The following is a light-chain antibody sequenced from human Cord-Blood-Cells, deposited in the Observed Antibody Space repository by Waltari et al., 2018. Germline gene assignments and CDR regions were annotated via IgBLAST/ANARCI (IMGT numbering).Light chain of an antibody. CDR1: QSIRSY. CDR3: QQIYSTPWT. Sequence: DIQMTQSPSSLSASVGDRVTITCRASQSIRSYLNWYQQKPGKAPKLLIYAETRVQSGVPSRFSGSGSGTDLTLTISRLQPEDFATYYCQQIYSTPWTCGQVTKVEIK. CDR2: AET. J-gene: IGKJ1*01. V-gene: IGKV1-39*01.